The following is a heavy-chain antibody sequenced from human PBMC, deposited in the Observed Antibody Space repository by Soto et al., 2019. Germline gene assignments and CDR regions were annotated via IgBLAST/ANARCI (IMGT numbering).Heavy chain of an antibody. D-gene: IGHD3-9*01. Sequence: GASVKVSCKASGYTFTSYAMHWVRQAPGQRLEWMGWINAGNGNTKYSQKFQGRVTITRDTSASTAYMELSSLRSEDTAVYYCARGSRDYDILTGYDHWGQGTLVTVSS. CDR1: GYTFTSYA. V-gene: IGHV1-3*01. CDR3: ARGSRDYDILTGYDH. J-gene: IGHJ4*02. CDR2: INAGNGNT.